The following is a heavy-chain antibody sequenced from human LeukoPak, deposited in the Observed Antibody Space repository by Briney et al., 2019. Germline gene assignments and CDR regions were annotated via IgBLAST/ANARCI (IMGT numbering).Heavy chain of an antibody. D-gene: IGHD6-6*01. CDR3: ARGPDSSSSNWFDP. Sequence: PSQTLSFTCTVSGGSISSGGYYWSWIRQHPGKGLERIGYIYYSGSTYYNPSLKSRVTISVDTSKNQFSLKLSSVTAADTAVYYCARGPDSSSSNWFDPWGQGTLVTVSS. J-gene: IGHJ5*02. CDR2: IYYSGST. V-gene: IGHV4-31*03. CDR1: GGSISSGGYY.